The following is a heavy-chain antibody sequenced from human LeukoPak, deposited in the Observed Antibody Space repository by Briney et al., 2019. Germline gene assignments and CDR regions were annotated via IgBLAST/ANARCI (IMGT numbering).Heavy chain of an antibody. Sequence: PGGSLRLSCAASGFTFTTYAMSWVRQAPGKGLEWVSGISGSGGLTYYADSVKGRFTMSRDNSKNTLYLQMNSLRAEDTAIYYCAKDQVYGGNTLGVFDIWGQGTMVTVSS. J-gene: IGHJ3*02. CDR2: ISGSGGLT. D-gene: IGHD4-23*01. CDR3: AKDQVYGGNTLGVFDI. CDR1: GFTFTTYA. V-gene: IGHV3-23*01.